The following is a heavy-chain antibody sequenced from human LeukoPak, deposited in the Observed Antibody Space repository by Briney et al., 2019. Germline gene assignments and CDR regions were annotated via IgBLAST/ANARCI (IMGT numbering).Heavy chain of an antibody. J-gene: IGHJ4*02. D-gene: IGHD1-26*01. CDR2: IRYDGSNK. Sequence: GGSLRLSCAASGFTFSSYGMHWVRQAPGQRLEWVAFIRYDGSNKYYADSVKGRFTISRDNSKNTLYLQMNSLRAEDTAVYYCAKDRRSGGWELRPVDDYWGQGTLVTVSS. V-gene: IGHV3-30*02. CDR1: GFTFSSYG. CDR3: AKDRRSGGWELRPVDDY.